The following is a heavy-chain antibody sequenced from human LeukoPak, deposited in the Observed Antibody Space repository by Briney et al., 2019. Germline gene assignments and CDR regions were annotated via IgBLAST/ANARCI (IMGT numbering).Heavy chain of an antibody. V-gene: IGHV4-30-4*01. CDR3: ARDQPLPDYYYGTDV. D-gene: IGHD1-14*01. Sequence: SETLSLTCTVSGGSISSGDYSWSWIRQPPGKGLEWIGYIYYSGSTYYNPSLKSRVTISVDTSKNQFYLKLSSVTAADTALYYCARDQPLPDYYYGTDVLGQGTTVNVSS. CDR2: IYYSGST. CDR1: GGSISSGDYS. J-gene: IGHJ6*02.